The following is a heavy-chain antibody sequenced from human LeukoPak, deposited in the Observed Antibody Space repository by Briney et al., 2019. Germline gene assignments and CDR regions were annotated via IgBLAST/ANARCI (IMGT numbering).Heavy chain of an antibody. D-gene: IGHD5-12*01. J-gene: IGHJ4*02. Sequence: GGSLRLSCAASGFTSSSYGVSWVRQAPGKGLEWVSAISGSGVSTYYADSVKGRFTISRDNSKNTLYLQMNSLRAEDTAVYYCAKDTGSGYDYFSYYFDYWGQGTLVTVSS. V-gene: IGHV3-23*01. CDR1: GFTSSSYG. CDR3: AKDTGSGYDYFSYYFDY. CDR2: ISGSGVST.